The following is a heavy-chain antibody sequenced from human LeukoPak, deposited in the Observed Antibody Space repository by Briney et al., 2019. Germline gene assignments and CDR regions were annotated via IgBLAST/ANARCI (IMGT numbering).Heavy chain of an antibody. J-gene: IGHJ4*02. D-gene: IGHD4-17*01. CDR3: ARGLISTVTTRYFDY. CDR1: GGSISSGGYY. V-gene: IGHV4-31*03. CDR2: IYYSGST. Sequence: SQTLSLTCTVSGGSISSGGYYWSWVRQHPGKGLEWIGYIYYSGSTYYHPSLKRRVTISVDTSKNQFSLKLSSVTAADTAVYYCARGLISTVTTRYFDYWGQGTLVTVSS.